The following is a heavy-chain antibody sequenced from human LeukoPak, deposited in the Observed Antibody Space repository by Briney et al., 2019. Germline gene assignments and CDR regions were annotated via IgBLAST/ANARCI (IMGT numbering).Heavy chain of an antibody. CDR3: ARLGSVGYYNYQYMDI. D-gene: IGHD3-10*01. V-gene: IGHV4-34*01. J-gene: IGHJ6*03. CDR1: GDSFSRYY. CDR2: INDIGNT. Sequence: KPSETQSLTCTLYGDSFSRYYWRWLRQPPGKGREWIGEINDIGNTNYDPSLRSRVTISVDTSNNQFSLSLTSATAADTAVYFCARLGSVGYYNYQYMDIWGNGTTVTVSS.